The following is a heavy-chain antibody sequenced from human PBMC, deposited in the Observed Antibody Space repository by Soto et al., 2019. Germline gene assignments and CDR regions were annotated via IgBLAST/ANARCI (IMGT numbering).Heavy chain of an antibody. CDR2: ISGSGGNT. Sequence: EVQLLESGGGLVQPGGSLRLSCAASGFTFSTYAMSWVRQAPGKGLQRVSVISGSGGNTYYADSVKGRFTISRDNYKNTLYLQMNSLRAGDTALYYCAKGSIAVACYHHCFDYWGQGTLVTVSS. V-gene: IGHV3-23*01. CDR3: AKGSIAVACYHHCFDY. D-gene: IGHD6-19*01. CDR1: GFTFSTYA. J-gene: IGHJ4*02.